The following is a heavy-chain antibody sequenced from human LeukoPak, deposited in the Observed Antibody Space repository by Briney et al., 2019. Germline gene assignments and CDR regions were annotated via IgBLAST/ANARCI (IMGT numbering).Heavy chain of an antibody. CDR3: ARWGYYYDGSGLDY. V-gene: IGHV4-4*02. CDR1: GGSISSSNW. J-gene: IGHJ4*02. CDR2: IYHNGST. D-gene: IGHD3-22*01. Sequence: SETLSLTCAVSGGSISSSNWWSWVRQPPGKGLEWIGEIYHNGSTNYNPSLKSRVTISVDKSKNQFSLKLSSVTAADTAVCYCARWGYYYDGSGLDYWGQGALVTVSS.